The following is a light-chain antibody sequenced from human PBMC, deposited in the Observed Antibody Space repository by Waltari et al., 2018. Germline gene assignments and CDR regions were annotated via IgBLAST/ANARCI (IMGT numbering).Light chain of an antibody. V-gene: IGLV2-14*03. J-gene: IGLJ3*02. CDR2: DVS. Sequence: QSALTHPASVSGSPGQSITLSCTGTTSDLGGYNYVSWYQQHPGKASKLIIFDVSSRPSGVSNRFSGSKSANTASLIISGLQAEDEADYYCCSFTSSSTWVFGGGTKLTVL. CDR1: TSDLGGYNY. CDR3: CSFTSSSTWV.